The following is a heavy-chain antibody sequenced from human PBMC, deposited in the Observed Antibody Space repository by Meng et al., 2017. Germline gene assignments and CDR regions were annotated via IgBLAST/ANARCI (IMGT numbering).Heavy chain of an antibody. CDR1: GFTFSDYY. V-gene: IGHV3-11*01. CDR3: ATEWIRASGYFDL. D-gene: IGHD5-18*01. Sequence: VQMVGSGGGWVKPGGSLELSCAASGFTFSDYYMSWIRQAPGKGLEWVSYISSSGSTIYYADSVKGRFTISRDNAKNSLYLQMNSLRAEDTAVYYCATEWIRASGYFDLWGRGTLVTVSS. CDR2: ISSSGSTI. J-gene: IGHJ2*01.